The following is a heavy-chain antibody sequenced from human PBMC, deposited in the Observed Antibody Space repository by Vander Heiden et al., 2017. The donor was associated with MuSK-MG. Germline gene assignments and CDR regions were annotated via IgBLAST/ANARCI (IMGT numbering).Heavy chain of an antibody. V-gene: IGHV4-4*02. CDR1: GGSISRSNW. CDR2: IYHSGST. Sequence: QVQLQESGPGLVKPSGTLSLTCALSGGSISRSNWWSWVRQPPGKGLEWIGEIYHSGSTNYNPSLKSRVTISVDKSKNQFSLKLSSVTAADTAVYYCARVAPSSSSESIYYYYMDVWGKGTTVTVSS. J-gene: IGHJ6*03. D-gene: IGHD6-6*01. CDR3: ARVAPSSSSESIYYYYMDV.